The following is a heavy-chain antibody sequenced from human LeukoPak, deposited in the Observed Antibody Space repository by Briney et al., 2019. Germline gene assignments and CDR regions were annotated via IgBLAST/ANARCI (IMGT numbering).Heavy chain of an antibody. D-gene: IGHD4-23*01. J-gene: IGHJ4*02. V-gene: IGHV4-61*02. CDR2: IYTSGST. CDR3: AGGGGTLAQYFDY. Sequence: KPSQTLSLTCTVSGGSISSGSYYWSWIRQPAGKGLEWIGRIYTSGSTNYNPSLKSRVTISVDTSKNQFSLKLSSVTAADTAVYYCAGGGGTLAQYFDYWGQGTLVTVSS. CDR1: GGSISSGSYY.